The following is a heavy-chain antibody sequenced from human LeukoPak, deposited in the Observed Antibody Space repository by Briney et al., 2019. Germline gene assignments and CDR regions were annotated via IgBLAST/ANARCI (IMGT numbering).Heavy chain of an antibody. CDR2: IYYSGST. D-gene: IGHD3-10*01. CDR3: ARHFQFGESGVFDY. CDR1: GGSISSYY. J-gene: IGHJ4*02. V-gene: IGHV4-59*08. Sequence: SETLSLTCTVSGGSISSYYWSWIRQPPGKGLEWIGYIYYSGSTSYNPSLKSRVTISVDTSKNQFSLKLSSVTAADTAVYYCARHFQFGESGVFDYWGQGTLVTVSS.